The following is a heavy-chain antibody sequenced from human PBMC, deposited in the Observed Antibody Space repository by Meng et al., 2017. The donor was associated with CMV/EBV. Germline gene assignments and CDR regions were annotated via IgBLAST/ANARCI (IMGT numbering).Heavy chain of an antibody. J-gene: IGHJ5*02. V-gene: IGHV3-20*04. CDR3: AKAYSSSWRAWFDP. D-gene: IGHD6-13*01. CDR2: INWNGGST. CDR1: GFTFSSYA. Sequence: GGSLRLSCAASGFTFSSYAMSWVRQAPGKGLEWVSGINWNGGSTGYADSVKGRFTISRDNAKNSLYLQMNSLRAEDTALYYCAKAYSSSWRAWFDPWGQGTLVTVSS.